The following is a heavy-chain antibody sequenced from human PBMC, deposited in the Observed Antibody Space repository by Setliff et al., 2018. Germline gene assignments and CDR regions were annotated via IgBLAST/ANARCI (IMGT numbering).Heavy chain of an antibody. J-gene: IGHJ6*03. CDR1: ADTFTGYY. CDR2: INGNSGVT. Sequence: ASVKVSCKASADTFTGYYVHWVRQAPGQGLEWMGWINGNSGVTKYAQKFQGRVTMTRDTSITTAYMDLSSLRSDDMAVYYCARGRPTANPYYYYYMDVWGKGTTVTVSS. D-gene: IGHD4-4*01. CDR3: ARGRPTANPYYYYYMDV. V-gene: IGHV1-2*02.